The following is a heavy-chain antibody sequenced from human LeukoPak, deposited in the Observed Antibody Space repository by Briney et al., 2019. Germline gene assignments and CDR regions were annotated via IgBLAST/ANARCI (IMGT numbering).Heavy chain of an antibody. V-gene: IGHV3-30*03. CDR2: ISYDGSNK. Sequence: GSLRLSCAASGFTFSSYGMHWVRQAPGKGLEWVAVISYDGSNKYNEDSVKGRFTISRDNSKNTLYLQMNSLRAEDTAVYYCARGGPAAGRFDYWGQGTLVTVSS. J-gene: IGHJ4*02. CDR3: ARGGPAAGRFDY. D-gene: IGHD6-13*01. CDR1: GFTFSSYG.